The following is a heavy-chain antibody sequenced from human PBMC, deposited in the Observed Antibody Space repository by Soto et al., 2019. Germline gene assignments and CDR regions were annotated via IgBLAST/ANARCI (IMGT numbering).Heavy chain of an antibody. CDR2: IYYSGST. V-gene: IGHV4-59*08. CDR1: GGSISSYY. CDR3: ARRYGGGFDY. Sequence: SETLSLTCTVSGGSISSYYWSWIRQPPGKGLEWIGYIYYSGSTNYNPSLKSRVTISVDTSKNQFSLKLSSVTAADTTVYYCARRYGGGFDYWGQGTLVTVSS. J-gene: IGHJ4*02. D-gene: IGHD2-15*01.